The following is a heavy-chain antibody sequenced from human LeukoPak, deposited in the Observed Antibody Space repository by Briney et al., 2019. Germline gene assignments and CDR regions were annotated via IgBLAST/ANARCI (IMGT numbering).Heavy chain of an antibody. V-gene: IGHV3-23*01. CDR2: ISGSGGST. CDR1: GFTFSSYA. J-gene: IGHJ4*02. CDR3: AKGGKSSGWYRGTDY. Sequence: PGGSLRLSCAASGFTFSSYAMSWVRQAPGKGLEWVSAISGSGGSTYYADSVKGRFTISRDNSKNTLYLQMNSLRAEDTAVYYCAKGGKSSGWYRGTDYWGQGTLVTVSS. D-gene: IGHD6-19*01.